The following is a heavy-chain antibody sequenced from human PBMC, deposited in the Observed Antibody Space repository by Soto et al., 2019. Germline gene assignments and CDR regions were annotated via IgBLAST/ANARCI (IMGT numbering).Heavy chain of an antibody. D-gene: IGHD6-13*01. CDR3: ARDSSSWLDSFDI. Sequence: GGSLRLSCAASGFTVSSYWMSWVRQAPGKGLEWVANIKQDGSEKYYVDSVKGRFTISRDNAKNSLYLQMNSLRAEDTAVYYCARDSSSWLDSFDIWGQGTMVPASS. V-gene: IGHV3-7*01. CDR1: GFTVSSYW. J-gene: IGHJ3*02. CDR2: IKQDGSEK.